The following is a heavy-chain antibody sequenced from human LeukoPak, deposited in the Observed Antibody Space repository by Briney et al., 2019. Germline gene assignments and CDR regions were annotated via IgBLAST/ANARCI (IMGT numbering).Heavy chain of an antibody. J-gene: IGHJ4*02. V-gene: IGHV1-18*01. CDR2: ISAYNGNT. CDR3: ARDLSLNYYDSSGMIGY. CDR1: GYTFTSYG. Sequence: ASVKVSCKASGYTFTSYGISWARQAPGLGLEWMGWISAYNGNTNYAQKLQGRVTMTTDTSTSTAYMELRSLRSDDTAVYYCARDLSLNYYDSSGMIGYWGQGTLVTVSS. D-gene: IGHD3-22*01.